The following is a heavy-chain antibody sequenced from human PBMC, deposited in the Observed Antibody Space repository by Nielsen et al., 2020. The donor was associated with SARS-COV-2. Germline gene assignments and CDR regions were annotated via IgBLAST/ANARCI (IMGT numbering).Heavy chain of an antibody. J-gene: IGHJ6*02. CDR3: AREGQDDSGTERRGMDV. CDR2: ISPGDSDT. V-gene: IGHV5-51*01. CDR1: GYSFTTYW. Sequence: GESLKISCKASGYSFTTYWIGWVRQKPGKGLEWMGIISPGDSDTRYSPPFQGQVTISADKSISTAYLQWSSLKASDTAIYYCAREGQDDSGTERRGMDVWGQGTTVTVSS. D-gene: IGHD3-10*01.